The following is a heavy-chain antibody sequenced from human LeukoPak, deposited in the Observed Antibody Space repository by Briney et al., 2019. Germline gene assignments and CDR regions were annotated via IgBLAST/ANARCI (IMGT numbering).Heavy chain of an antibody. J-gene: IGHJ3*02. CDR2: IYYSGST. D-gene: IGHD3-16*01. CDR3: ARANTNNDAFDI. V-gene: IGHV4-59*01. CDR1: GGSISSYY. Sequence: SETLALTCSVSGGSISSYYWSWIRQPPGKGLEWIGNIYYSGSTNDNPSLKTRVTISVDTSKNQFSLQLSSVTAADTAVYYCARANTNNDAFDIWGRGTLVTVSS.